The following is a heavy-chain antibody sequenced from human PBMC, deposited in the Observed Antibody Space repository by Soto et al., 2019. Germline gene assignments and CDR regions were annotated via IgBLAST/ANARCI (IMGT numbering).Heavy chain of an antibody. V-gene: IGHV1-69*12. CDR3: ARDKDRQQLGGNYYYILDV. CDR2: NMPIFRTP. D-gene: IGHD3-3*02. CDR1: GGTFSNSA. Sequence: QVQLEQSGAEVKKPGSSVKVSCKASGGTFSNSAISWVRQAPGQGLEWMGGNMPIFRTPDYAQKFQGRVTITADESTSTAYMELSGLRSDDTAVYYCARDKDRQQLGGNYYYILDVWGQGTTVTVSS. J-gene: IGHJ6*02.